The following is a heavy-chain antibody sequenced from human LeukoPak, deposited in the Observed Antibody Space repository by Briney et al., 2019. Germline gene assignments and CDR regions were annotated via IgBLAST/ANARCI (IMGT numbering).Heavy chain of an antibody. CDR3: ARTRTSRPLGGYYYYMDV. Sequence: ASVKVSCKASGYTFTSYDINWVRQATGQGLEWMGWMNPNSGNTGYAQKFQGRVTITRNTSISTAYMELSSLRSEDTAVYYCARTRTSRPLGGYYYYMDVWGKGTTVTVSS. V-gene: IGHV1-8*03. D-gene: IGHD2-2*01. CDR1: GYTFTSYD. J-gene: IGHJ6*03. CDR2: MNPNSGNT.